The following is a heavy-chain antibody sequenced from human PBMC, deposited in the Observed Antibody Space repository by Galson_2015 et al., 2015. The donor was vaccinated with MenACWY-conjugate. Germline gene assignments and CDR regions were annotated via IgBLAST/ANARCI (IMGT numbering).Heavy chain of an antibody. V-gene: IGHV3-73*01. J-gene: IGHJ4*02. Sequence: SLRLSCAASGFTFSGSAMHWVRQASGKGLEWVGRIRSKANSYATAYAASVKGRFTISRDDSKNTAYLQMNSLKTEDTAVYYCTRRPGNDGDYWGQGTLVTVSS. CDR3: TRRPGNDGDY. CDR1: GFTFSGSA. D-gene: IGHD1-1*01. CDR2: IRSKANSYAT.